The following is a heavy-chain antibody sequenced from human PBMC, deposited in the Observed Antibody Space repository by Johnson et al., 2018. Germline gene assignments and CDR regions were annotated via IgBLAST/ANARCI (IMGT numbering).Heavy chain of an antibody. Sequence: QVQLVESGGGVVQPGRSLRLSCAASGFTFSSYAMHWVRQATGKGLEWVAVISYDGSNKYYADSVKGRFTISRDNSKNTLYLQMNSLRAEDTAVYYCARDVEMATIGDAFDIWGQGTMVTVSS. J-gene: IGHJ3*02. CDR2: ISYDGSNK. V-gene: IGHV3-30-3*01. CDR3: ARDVEMATIGDAFDI. CDR1: GFTFSSYA. D-gene: IGHD5-24*01.